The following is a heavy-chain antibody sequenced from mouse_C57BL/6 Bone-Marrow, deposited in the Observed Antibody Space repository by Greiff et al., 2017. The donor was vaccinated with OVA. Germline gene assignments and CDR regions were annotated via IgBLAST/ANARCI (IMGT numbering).Heavy chain of an antibody. J-gene: IGHJ1*03. CDR3: ARDRDGSSYYWYFDV. Sequence: EVMLVESEGGLVQPGSSMKLSCTASGFTFSDYYMAWVRQVPEKGLEWVANINYDGSSTYYLDSLKSRFIISRDNAKNILYLQMSSLKSEDTATYYCARDRDGSSYYWYFDVWGTGTTVTVSS. V-gene: IGHV5-16*01. CDR2: INYDGSST. CDR1: GFTFSDYY. D-gene: IGHD1-1*01.